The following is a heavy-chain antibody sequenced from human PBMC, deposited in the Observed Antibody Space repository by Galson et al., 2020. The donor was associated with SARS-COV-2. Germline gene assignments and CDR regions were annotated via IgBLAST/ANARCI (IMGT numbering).Heavy chain of an antibody. Sequence: ASVKVSCKASGFTFTSSAMQWVRQARGQRLEWIGWIVVGSGNTNYAQKFQERVTITRDMSTSTAYMELSSLRSEDTAVYYCAAPGCTNGVCCDAFDIWGQGTMVTVSS. CDR2: IVVGSGNT. CDR1: GFTFTSSA. J-gene: IGHJ3*02. CDR3: AAPGCTNGVCCDAFDI. V-gene: IGHV1-58*02. D-gene: IGHD2-8*01.